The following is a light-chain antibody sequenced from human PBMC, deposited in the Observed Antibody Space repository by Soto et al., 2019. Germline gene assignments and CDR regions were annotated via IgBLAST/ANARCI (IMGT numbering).Light chain of an antibody. V-gene: IGKV3-15*01. CDR1: QSVSRSY. J-gene: IGKJ5*01. CDR2: GAS. CDR3: QQYESWPSIT. Sequence: EIVMTQSPATLSVCPWEIATLSCRASQSVSRSYLAWYQQKPGQAPRLLISGASTRATDIPVRFSGSGSGTEFALAISSLQSEDFAVYYCQQYESWPSITFGQGTRLEIK.